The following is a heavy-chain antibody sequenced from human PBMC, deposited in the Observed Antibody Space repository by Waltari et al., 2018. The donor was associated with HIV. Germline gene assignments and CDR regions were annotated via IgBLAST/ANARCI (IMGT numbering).Heavy chain of an antibody. V-gene: IGHV3-49*04. CDR3: TRPQQLVPRY. Sequence: EVQLVESGGGLVQPGRSLRLSCTASGFTFGDYAMSWVRQAPGKGRGWVGFIRSKAYGGTTEYAASVKGRFTISMDDSKSIAYLQLNSLKTEDTAVYYCTRPQQLVPRYWGQGTLVTVSS. CDR2: IRSKAYGGTT. D-gene: IGHD6-13*01. J-gene: IGHJ4*02. CDR1: GFTFGDYA.